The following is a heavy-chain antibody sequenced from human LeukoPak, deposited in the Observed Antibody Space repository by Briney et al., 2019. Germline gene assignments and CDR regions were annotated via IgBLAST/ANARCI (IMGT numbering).Heavy chain of an antibody. V-gene: IGHV3-23*01. CDR3: AKDMRLYGDAYYFDY. J-gene: IGHJ4*02. CDR2: ISGSGGST. CDR1: GFTFSTYW. D-gene: IGHD4-17*01. Sequence: PGGSLRLSCGTSGFTFSTYWMNWVRQAPGKGLEWVSAISGSGGSTYYADSVKGRFTISRDNSKNTLYLQMNSLRAEDTAVYYCAKDMRLYGDAYYFDYWGQGTLVTVSS.